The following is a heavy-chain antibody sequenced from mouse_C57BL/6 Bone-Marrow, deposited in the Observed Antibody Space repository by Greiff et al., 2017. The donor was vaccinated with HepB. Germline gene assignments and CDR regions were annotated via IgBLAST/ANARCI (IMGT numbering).Heavy chain of an antibody. Sequence: QVQLQQPGAELVKPGASVKLSCKASGYTFTSYWMHWVKQRPGQGLEWIGVIHPNSGSTNYNEKFKSKATLTVDKSSSTAYMQLSSLTSEDSAVYYCARPFSYWYFDVWGTGTTVTVSS. CDR1: GYTFTSYW. V-gene: IGHV1-64*01. J-gene: IGHJ1*03. CDR3: ARPFSYWYFDV. CDR2: IHPNSGST.